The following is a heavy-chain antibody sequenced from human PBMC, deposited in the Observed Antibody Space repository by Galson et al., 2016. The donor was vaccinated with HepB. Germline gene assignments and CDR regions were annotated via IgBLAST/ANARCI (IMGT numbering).Heavy chain of an antibody. J-gene: IGHJ4*02. CDR2: ISSSSSTI. CDR1: GFTFSSYS. Sequence: SLRLSCAASGFTFSSYSMNWVRQAPGKGLEWVSYISSSSSTIYYADSVKGRFTISRDNAKNSLYLQMNSLGDEDTAVYYCARGNRNYDFWSGYYSAYWGQGTLVTVSS. CDR3: ARGNRNYDFWSGYYSAY. V-gene: IGHV3-48*02. D-gene: IGHD3-3*01.